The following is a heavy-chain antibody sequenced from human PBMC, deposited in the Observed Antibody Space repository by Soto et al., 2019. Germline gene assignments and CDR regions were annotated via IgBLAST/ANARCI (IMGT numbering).Heavy chain of an antibody. CDR2: INPSGGST. CDR1: GYTFTSYY. J-gene: IGHJ6*03. CDR3: ARDYRVGRLVVPAGLRGYYYMAV. D-gene: IGHD2-2*01. V-gene: IGHV1-46*03. Sequence: GASVKVSCKASGYTFTSYYMHWVRQAPGQGLEWMGIINPSGGSTSYAQKFQGRVTMTRDTSTSTVYMELSSLRSEDTAVYYCARDYRVGRLVVPAGLRGYYYMAVWGKGTTVTVSS.